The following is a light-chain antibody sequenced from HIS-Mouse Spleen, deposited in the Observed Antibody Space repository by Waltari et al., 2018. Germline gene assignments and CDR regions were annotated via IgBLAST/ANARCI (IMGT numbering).Light chain of an antibody. CDR2: DES. CDR3: QVWDSSSDHRV. CDR1: NIGSKS. J-gene: IGLJ3*02. Sequence: SYVLTQPPSVSVAPGQTARITCGGNNIGSKSVHWYQQKPGQAPGLVVYDESDRPSGIPERFSGSNSGNTATLTISRVEAGDEADYYCQVWDSSSDHRVFGGGTKLTVL. V-gene: IGLV3-21*02.